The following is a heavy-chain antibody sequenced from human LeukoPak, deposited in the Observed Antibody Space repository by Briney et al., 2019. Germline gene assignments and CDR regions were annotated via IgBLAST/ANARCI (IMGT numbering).Heavy chain of an antibody. CDR3: AKSLLTTATGTGRAFDI. J-gene: IGHJ3*02. CDR2: ISAGGETT. CDR1: RFRFSTFP. V-gene: IGHV3-23*01. D-gene: IGHD1-1*01. Sequence: HPGRSLRLSCAASRFRFSTFPIGWVRQAPGKGLEWVSGISAGGETTFYADSVRGRLTISRDNSKNTLYLQMNSLRADDTAVYYCAKSLLTTATGTGRAFDIWGQGTMVTVSS.